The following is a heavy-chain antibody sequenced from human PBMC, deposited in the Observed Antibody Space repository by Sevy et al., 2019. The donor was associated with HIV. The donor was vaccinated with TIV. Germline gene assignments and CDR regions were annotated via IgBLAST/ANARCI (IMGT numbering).Heavy chain of an antibody. J-gene: IGHJ4*02. D-gene: IGHD6-19*01. CDR2: IYYSGST. V-gene: IGHV4-39*01. Sequence: SETLSLTCTVSGGSISSSSYYWGWIRQPPEKGLEWIGSIYYSGSTYYNPSLKSRVTISVDTSKNQFSLKQSSVTAADTAVYYCARHVEVAGLRLDYWGQGTLVTVSS. CDR3: ARHVEVAGLRLDY. CDR1: GGSISSSSYY.